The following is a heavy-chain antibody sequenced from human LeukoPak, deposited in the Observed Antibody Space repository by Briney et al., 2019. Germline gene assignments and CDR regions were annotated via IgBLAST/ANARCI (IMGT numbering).Heavy chain of an antibody. D-gene: IGHD5-24*01. CDR1: GYTFTTYD. V-gene: IGHV1-8*03. Sequence: GASVKVSCKASGYTFTTYDINWVRQAPGQGLEWMGWMNPNSGNTGYAQKFHGRVTFTRITSMSTAYMELSSLRSEDTAIYYCARIRDGYNDAYDIWGQGTVVTVPS. CDR2: MNPNSGNT. CDR3: ARIRDGYNDAYDI. J-gene: IGHJ3*02.